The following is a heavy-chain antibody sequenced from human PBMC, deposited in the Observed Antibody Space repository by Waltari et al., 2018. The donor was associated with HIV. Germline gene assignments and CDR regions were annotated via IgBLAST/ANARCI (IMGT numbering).Heavy chain of an antibody. CDR2: ISSGSTYA. Sequence: EVDLVESGGGLVKPGGSLRLSCAGSGFSFGDFRMTWVRQAPGKVLEWVSVISSGSTYAYYRDSVKGRFTVSRDNAEKTLYLQMNSLRVEDTAVYYCARAPPHTGQGYGLDVWGQGTTVTVS. CDR1: GFSFGDFR. CDR3: ARAPPHTGQGYGLDV. J-gene: IGHJ6*02. V-gene: IGHV3-21*01. D-gene: IGHD4-17*01.